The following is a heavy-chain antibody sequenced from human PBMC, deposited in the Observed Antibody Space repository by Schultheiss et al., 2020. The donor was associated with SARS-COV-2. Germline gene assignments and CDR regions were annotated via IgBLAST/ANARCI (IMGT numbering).Heavy chain of an antibody. CDR3: ARAAAGMGYYYYYGMDV. V-gene: IGHV1-69*05. J-gene: IGHJ6*02. Sequence: SVKVSCKASGGTFSSYAISWVRQAPGQGLEWMGGIIPIFGTANYAQKFQGWVTMTRDTSISTAYMELSRLRSDDTAVYYCARAAAGMGYYYYYGMDVWGQGTTVTVSS. CDR1: GGTFSSYA. CDR2: IIPIFGTA. D-gene: IGHD6-13*01.